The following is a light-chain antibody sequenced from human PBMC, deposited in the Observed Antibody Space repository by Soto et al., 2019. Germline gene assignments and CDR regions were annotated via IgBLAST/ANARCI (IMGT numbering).Light chain of an antibody. CDR2: GAS. CDR3: QQYNNWPPYT. V-gene: IGKV3-15*01. J-gene: IGKJ2*01. CDR1: QSVSSN. Sequence: EIVMTQSPATLSVSPGERATLSCRASQSVSSNLAWYQQKPGQAPRLLIYGASTRATGIPARFSGSGSGTAFTLTISSLQSEDCAVYYCQQYNNWPPYTFGQGTKLEIK.